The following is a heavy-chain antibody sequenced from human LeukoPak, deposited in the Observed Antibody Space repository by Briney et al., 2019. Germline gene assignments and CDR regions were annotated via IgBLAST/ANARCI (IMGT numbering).Heavy chain of an antibody. V-gene: IGHV3-7*01. CDR3: ARGYVWGSYRSHDY. D-gene: IGHD3-16*02. CDR1: GFTFSSYW. J-gene: IGHJ4*02. CDR2: IKQDGSEK. Sequence: GGSLRLSCAASGFTFSSYWMSWVGQAPGKELEWVANIKQDGSEKYYVDSVKGRFTISRDNAKNSLYLQMNSLRAEDTAVYYCARGYVWGSYRSHDYWGQGTLVTVSS.